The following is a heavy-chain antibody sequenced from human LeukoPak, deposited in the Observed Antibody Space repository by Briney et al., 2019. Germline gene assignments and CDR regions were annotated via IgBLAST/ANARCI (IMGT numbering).Heavy chain of an antibody. J-gene: IGHJ4*02. CDR1: GFTFSSCG. V-gene: IGHV3-30*18. D-gene: IGHD1-26*01. Sequence: GGSLRLSCAGSGFTFSSCGMHWVRQAPGKGLEWVALISYDGSNEHYADSVKGRFTISRDNSRNTLYLQLNNLRAEDTATYYCAKADWEKVDYFGNWGQGILVTVSS. CDR2: ISYDGSNE. CDR3: AKADWEKVDYFGN.